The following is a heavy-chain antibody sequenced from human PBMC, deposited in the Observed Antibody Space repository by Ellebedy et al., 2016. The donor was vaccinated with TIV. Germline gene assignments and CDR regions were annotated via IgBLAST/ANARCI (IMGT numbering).Heavy chain of an antibody. CDR2: INAGNGNT. CDR1: GYSFPSYT. Sequence: ASVKVSCKASGYSFPSYTMHWVRQAPGQRLEWMGWINAGNGNTKYSQKFQGRVTITRDTSASTAYMELSSLKSEDTAVYYCARIGYCSGASCRYLGAFDIWGQGTLVTVSS. V-gene: IGHV1-3*01. CDR3: ARIGYCSGASCRYLGAFDI. D-gene: IGHD2-15*01. J-gene: IGHJ3*02.